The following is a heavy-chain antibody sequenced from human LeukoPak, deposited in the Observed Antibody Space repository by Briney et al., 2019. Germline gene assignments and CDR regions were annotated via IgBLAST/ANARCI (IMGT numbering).Heavy chain of an antibody. CDR3: GRVAYGNYV. CDR2: IKEDGSEK. D-gene: IGHD4-11*01. J-gene: IGHJ4*02. CDR1: GFTFSSYW. Sequence: PGGSLRLSCAASGFTFSSYWMSWVRQAPGKGLEWVANIKEDGSEKYYVDSVKGRFNISRDNAKNSLYLEVNSLRAEDTAVYYCGRVAYGNYVWGQGALVTVSP. V-gene: IGHV3-7*05.